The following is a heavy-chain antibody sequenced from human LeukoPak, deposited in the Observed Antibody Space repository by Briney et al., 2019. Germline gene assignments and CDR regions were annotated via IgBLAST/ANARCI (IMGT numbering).Heavy chain of an antibody. CDR1: GFTFSSYA. V-gene: IGHV3-23*01. J-gene: IGHJ2*01. CDR3: AKDALRYFDWPSHWYFDL. Sequence: TGGSLRLSCAASGFTFSSYAMSWVRQAPGKGLEWVSAISGSGGSTYYADSVKGRFTISRDNSKNTLYLQMNSLRAEDTAVYYCAKDALRYFDWPSHWYFDLWGRGTLVTVSS. D-gene: IGHD3-9*01. CDR2: ISGSGGST.